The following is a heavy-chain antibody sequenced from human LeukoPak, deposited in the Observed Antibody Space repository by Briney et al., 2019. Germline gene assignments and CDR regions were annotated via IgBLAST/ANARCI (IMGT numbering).Heavy chain of an antibody. V-gene: IGHV3-30*02. J-gene: IGHJ4*02. Sequence: GGSLRLPCAASGFTFSSYGMHWVRQAPGKGLEWVAFIRYDGSNKYYADSVKGRFTISRDNSKNTLYLQMNSLRAEDTAVYYRAKDSSLSFRSSTSCDYWGQGTLVTVSS. CDR3: AKDSSLSFRSSTSCDY. CDR1: GFTFSSYG. CDR2: IRYDGSNK. D-gene: IGHD2-2*01.